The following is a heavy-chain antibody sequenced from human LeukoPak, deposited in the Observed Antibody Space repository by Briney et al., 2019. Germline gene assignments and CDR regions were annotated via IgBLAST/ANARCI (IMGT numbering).Heavy chain of an antibody. Sequence: PSETLSLTCTVAGGSIGSYYWSWLRQSAGKGLEWIGRTYVTGATNYNPSFESRVTMSMDTSKKQVSLQLTSVTAADTAVYFCAREAAGCGGNCHLIGYYSMDVWGQGTTVTVSS. CDR1: GGSIGSYY. CDR3: AREAAGCGGNCHLIGYYSMDV. CDR2: TYVTGAT. J-gene: IGHJ6*03. V-gene: IGHV4-4*07. D-gene: IGHD2-21*01.